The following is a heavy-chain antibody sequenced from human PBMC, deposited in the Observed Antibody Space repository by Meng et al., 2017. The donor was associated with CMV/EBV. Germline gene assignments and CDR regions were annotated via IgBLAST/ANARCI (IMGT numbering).Heavy chain of an antibody. V-gene: IGHV1-69*02. J-gene: IGHJ5*02. CDR1: GGTFSSYT. CDR3: ARGVGIFANWFDP. Sequence: SVKVSCKASGGTFSSYTISWVRQAPGQGLEWMGRIIPILGIANYAQKFQGRVTITADKSTSTAYMELSSLRSEGTAVYYCARGVGIFANWFDPWGQGTLVTVSS. CDR2: IIPILGIA. D-gene: IGHD3-3*01.